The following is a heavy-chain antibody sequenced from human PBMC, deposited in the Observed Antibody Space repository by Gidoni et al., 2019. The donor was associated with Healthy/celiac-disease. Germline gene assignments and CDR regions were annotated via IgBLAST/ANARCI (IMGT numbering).Heavy chain of an antibody. CDR2: IWYDGSNK. J-gene: IGHJ6*02. CDR1: VFTFSSDG. V-gene: IGHV3-33*01. D-gene: IGHD3-22*01. CDR3: AREYYYDSSLGYYYGMDV. Sequence: QVQLVESGGGVVQPGRSLRLSCAASVFTFSSDGMHWVRQAPGKGLEWVVGIWYDGSNKYYADSVKGRFTISRDNSKNTLYLQMNSLRAEDTAVYYCAREYYYDSSLGYYYGMDVWGQGTTVTVSS.